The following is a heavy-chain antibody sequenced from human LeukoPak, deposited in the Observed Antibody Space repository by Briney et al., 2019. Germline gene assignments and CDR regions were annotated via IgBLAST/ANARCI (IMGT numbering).Heavy chain of an antibody. Sequence: GSLRLSCAASGFTVSSNYMSWVRQAPGKGLEWVSLIYSGGSTYYADSVKGRFTISRDNSKNTLYLQMNSLRADDTAVYYCARDYDTLNWGQGTLVTVSS. D-gene: IGHD3-9*01. CDR2: IYSGGST. J-gene: IGHJ4*02. V-gene: IGHV3-66*01. CDR1: GFTVSSNY. CDR3: ARDYDTLN.